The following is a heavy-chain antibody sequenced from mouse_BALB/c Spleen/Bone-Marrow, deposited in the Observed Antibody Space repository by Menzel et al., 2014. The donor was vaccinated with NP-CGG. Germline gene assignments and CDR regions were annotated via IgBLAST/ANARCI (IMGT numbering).Heavy chain of an antibody. V-gene: IGHV3-2*02. D-gene: IGHD2-4*01. CDR2: ISYSGST. CDR1: GYSITRDYA. Sequence: EVQRVESGPGLVKPSQSLSLPCIVTGYSITRDYAWNWIRQLPGNKLEWMGYISYSGSTTYNPSLESRISITRDTSKNQFFLQLNSVTTEDTATYYCARSSSYDYDVEFAYWGQGTLVTVSA. J-gene: IGHJ3*01. CDR3: ARSSSYDYDVEFAY.